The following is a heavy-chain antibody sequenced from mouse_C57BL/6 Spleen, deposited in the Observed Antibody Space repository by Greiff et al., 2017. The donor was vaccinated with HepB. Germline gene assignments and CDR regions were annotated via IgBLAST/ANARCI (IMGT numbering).Heavy chain of an antibody. V-gene: IGHV1-53*01. D-gene: IGHD1-1*01. Sequence: QVQLQQSGTELVKPGASVKLSCKASGYTFTSYWMHWVKQRPGQGLEWIGNINPSNGGTNYNEKFKSKATLTVDKSSSTAYMQLSSLTSEDSAVYYCARIWEDYYGSSPYWYFDVWGTGTTVTVSS. CDR2: INPSNGGT. CDR1: GYTFTSYW. CDR3: ARIWEDYYGSSPYWYFDV. J-gene: IGHJ1*03.